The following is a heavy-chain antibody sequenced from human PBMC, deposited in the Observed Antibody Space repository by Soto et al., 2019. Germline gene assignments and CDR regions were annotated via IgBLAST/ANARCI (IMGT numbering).Heavy chain of an antibody. CDR2: ISGSGGST. CDR3: AKAIMITFGGVITFDY. V-gene: IGHV3-23*01. CDR1: GFTFSGYA. Sequence: PGGSLRLSFAASGFTFSGYAISWVRQAPGKGLEWVSAISGSGGSTYYADSVKGRFTISRDNSKNTLYLQMNSLRAEDTAVYYCAKAIMITFGGVITFDYWGQGTLVTVSS. J-gene: IGHJ4*02. D-gene: IGHD3-16*02.